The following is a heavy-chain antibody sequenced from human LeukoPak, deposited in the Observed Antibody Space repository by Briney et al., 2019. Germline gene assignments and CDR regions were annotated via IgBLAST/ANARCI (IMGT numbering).Heavy chain of an antibody. V-gene: IGHV4-30-2*01. Sequence: PSQTLSLTCAVSGGSISSGGYSWSWIRQPPGKGLEWIGYIYHSGSTYYNPSLKSRVTISVDRSKNQFSPKLSSVTAADTAVYYCASTYYYDSSGYLGAFDIWGQGTMVTVSS. CDR3: ASTYYYDSSGYLGAFDI. CDR2: IYHSGST. CDR1: GGSISSGGYS. D-gene: IGHD3-22*01. J-gene: IGHJ3*02.